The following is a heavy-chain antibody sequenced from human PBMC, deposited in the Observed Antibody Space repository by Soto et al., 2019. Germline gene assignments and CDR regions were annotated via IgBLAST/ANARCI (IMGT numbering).Heavy chain of an antibody. J-gene: IGHJ4*02. CDR1: GFTFSSYA. Sequence: GGSLRLSCAASGFTFSSYAMSWVRQAPGKGLECVSTISGSGGTTYYADSVKGRFTISRDNSKNTLYLQMNSLRAEDTAVYYCAKVRSTKIFDVVSLFDYWGQGTLVTVSS. V-gene: IGHV3-23*01. D-gene: IGHD3-3*01. CDR3: AKVRSTKIFDVVSLFDY. CDR2: ISGSGGTT.